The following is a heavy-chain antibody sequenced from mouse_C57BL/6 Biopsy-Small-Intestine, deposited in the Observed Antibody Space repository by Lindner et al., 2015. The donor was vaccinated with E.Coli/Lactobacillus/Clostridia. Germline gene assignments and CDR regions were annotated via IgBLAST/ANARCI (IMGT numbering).Heavy chain of an antibody. Sequence: VQLQESGSELMKPGASVKLSCKATGYTFTGYWIEWVRQRPGHGLEWIGQILPGSGSTTYSEKFQGKATFTADTSSNTAYMQLSSLTTEDSAIYYCARLFGYVMDYWGRGTSVTVSS. J-gene: IGHJ4*01. CDR3: ARLFGYVMDY. CDR1: GYTFTGYW. V-gene: IGHV1-9*01. CDR2: ILPGSGST.